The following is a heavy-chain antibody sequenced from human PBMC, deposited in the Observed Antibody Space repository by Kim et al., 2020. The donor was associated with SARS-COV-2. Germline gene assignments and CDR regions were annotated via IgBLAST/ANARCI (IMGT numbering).Heavy chain of an antibody. V-gene: IGHV1-24*01. CDR1: GYTLTELS. CDR3: ATGPIQGGYGSGGTDY. D-gene: IGHD3-10*01. Sequence: ASVKVSCKVSGYTLTELSMHWVRQAPGQGLEWMGGFNPEAGETTYAQKFKGGVTITEDTSTDTAYMELSSLRSEDTAVYYCATGPIQGGYGSGGTDYWGQGTLVTVSS. CDR2: FNPEAGET. J-gene: IGHJ4*02.